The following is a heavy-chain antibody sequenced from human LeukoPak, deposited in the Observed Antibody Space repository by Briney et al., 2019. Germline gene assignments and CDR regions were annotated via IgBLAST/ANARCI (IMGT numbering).Heavy chain of an antibody. CDR2: ISWDGHFI. V-gene: IGHV3-43D*03. D-gene: IGHD5-12*01. J-gene: IGHJ4*02. CDR3: AKDGQRDIVATMRYFDY. Sequence: GGSLRLSCTASGFTFDDFAMHWVRQAPGKCLEWVSLISWDGHFIYYADSVKGRFIISRDNSKNSLYLQMNSLRPEDTALYYCAKDGQRDIVATMRYFDYWGQGTLVTVSS. CDR1: GFTFDDFA.